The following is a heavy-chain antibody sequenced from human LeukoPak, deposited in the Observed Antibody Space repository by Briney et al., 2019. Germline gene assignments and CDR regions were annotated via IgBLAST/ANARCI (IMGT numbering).Heavy chain of an antibody. CDR2: ISAYNGNT. D-gene: IGHD4-17*01. CDR3: ARGLTPDYVNYYGMDV. J-gene: IGHJ6*01. CDR1: EYTYTSYD. Sequence: ASVKVSCKASEYTYTSYDINWVRQAPGQGLEWMGWISAYNGNTNNAQKLQGRVTMTTDTSTSTAYMEPRSLRSDGTAVYYCARGLTPDYVNYYGMDVRAQGTTDTVS. V-gene: IGHV1-18*01.